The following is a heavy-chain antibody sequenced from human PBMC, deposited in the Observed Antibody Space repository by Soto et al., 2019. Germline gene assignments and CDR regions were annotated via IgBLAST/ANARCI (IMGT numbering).Heavy chain of an antibody. Sequence: QVQLVESGGGLVKPGGSLRRSCAASGFTFSDYYMSWIRQAPGKGLEWVSYISSSGSTIYYADSVKGRFTISRDNAKNSLYLQMNSLRAEDTAVYYCARADCSGRRCYPFFEAFDIWGQGTMVTVSS. D-gene: IGHD2-15*01. V-gene: IGHV3-11*01. J-gene: IGHJ3*02. CDR3: ARADCSGRRCYPFFEAFDI. CDR1: GFTFSDYY. CDR2: ISSSGSTI.